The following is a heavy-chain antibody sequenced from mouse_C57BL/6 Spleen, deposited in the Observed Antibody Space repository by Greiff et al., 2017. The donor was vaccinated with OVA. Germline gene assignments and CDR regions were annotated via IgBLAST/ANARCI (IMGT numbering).Heavy chain of an antibody. V-gene: IGHV1-26*01. Sequence: EVQLQQSGPELVKPGASVKISCKASGYTFTDYYMNWVKQSHGKSLEWIGDINPNNGGTSYNQKFKGKATLTVDKSSSTAYMELRSLTSEDSAVYYCASLGHLDYWGQGTTLTVSS. CDR1: GYTFTDYY. CDR3: ASLGHLDY. CDR2: INPNNGGT. D-gene: IGHD6-1*01. J-gene: IGHJ2*01.